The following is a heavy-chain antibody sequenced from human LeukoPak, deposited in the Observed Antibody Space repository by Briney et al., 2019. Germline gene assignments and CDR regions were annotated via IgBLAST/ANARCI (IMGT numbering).Heavy chain of an antibody. D-gene: IGHD5-18*01. CDR3: ARARVQLWSSDAFDI. Sequence: SQTLSLTCTVSGGSITGGSYYWSWIRQPAGKGLEWIGRIYTGGSTNYNPSLKSRVTISVDTSKNQFSLKLSSVTAADTAVYYCARARVQLWSSDAFDIWGQGTMVTVSS. CDR1: GGSITGGSYY. V-gene: IGHV4-61*02. CDR2: IYTGGST. J-gene: IGHJ3*02.